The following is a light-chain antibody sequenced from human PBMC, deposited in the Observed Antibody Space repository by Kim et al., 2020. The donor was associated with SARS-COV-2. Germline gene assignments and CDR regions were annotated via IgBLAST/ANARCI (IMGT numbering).Light chain of an antibody. Sequence: SHELTQPPSVSVSPGQTASITCSGDKLGDKYACWYQQKPGQSPVLVIYQDSKRPSGIPERFSGSNSGNTATLTISGTQAMDEADYYCQAWDSSTASYVFG. CDR1: KLGDKY. V-gene: IGLV3-1*01. CDR2: QDS. J-gene: IGLJ1*01. CDR3: QAWDSSTASYV.